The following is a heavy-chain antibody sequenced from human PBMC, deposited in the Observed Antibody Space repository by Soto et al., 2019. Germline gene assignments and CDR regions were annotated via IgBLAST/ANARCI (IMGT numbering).Heavy chain of an antibody. CDR3: ARDRGSSGNGDYALTLKSH. D-gene: IGHD4-17*01. Sequence: GGSLRLSCAASGFTFSSYSMNWVRQAPGKGLEWVSSISSSSSYIYYADSVKGRFTISRDNAKNSLYLQMNSLRAEDTAVYYCARDRGSSGNGDYALTLKSHWGQGTLVTVSS. CDR1: GFTFSSYS. V-gene: IGHV3-21*01. CDR2: ISSSSSYI. J-gene: IGHJ4*02.